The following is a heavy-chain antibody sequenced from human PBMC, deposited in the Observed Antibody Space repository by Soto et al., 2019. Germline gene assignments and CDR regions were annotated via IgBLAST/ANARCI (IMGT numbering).Heavy chain of an antibody. Sequence: GGSLRLSCAASGFTFSDYWMSWVRQTPGRGLEWVANIKQDGSDKYYVDSVKGRFTISRDNSKNTLYLQMNSLRAEDTAVYYCARDHDDFWSGYNYYYYYYGMDVWGQGTTVTVSS. D-gene: IGHD3-3*01. CDR1: GFTFSDYW. CDR3: ARDHDDFWSGYNYYYYYYGMDV. J-gene: IGHJ6*02. CDR2: IKQDGSDK. V-gene: IGHV3-7*01.